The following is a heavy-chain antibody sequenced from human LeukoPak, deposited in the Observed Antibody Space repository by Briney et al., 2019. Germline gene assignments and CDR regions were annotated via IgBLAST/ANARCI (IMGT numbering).Heavy chain of an antibody. Sequence: GGSLRLSCAASGFTFSSYWMHWVRQVPGKGLVWVARLNSDVSSTSYADSVKGRITISRDNAKNTLYLQMNSLRAEDTAVYYCARESGRYSPFDYWGQGTLVTVSS. V-gene: IGHV3-74*01. J-gene: IGHJ4*02. CDR2: LNSDVSST. CDR1: GFTFSSYW. CDR3: ARESGRYSPFDY. D-gene: IGHD3-10*01.